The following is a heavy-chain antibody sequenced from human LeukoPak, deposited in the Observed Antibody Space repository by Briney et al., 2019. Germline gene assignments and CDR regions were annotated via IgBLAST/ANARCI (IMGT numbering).Heavy chain of an antibody. CDR3: ARRASGGSTYWYFGL. V-gene: IGHV3-20*04. CDR1: GFRFDDYG. J-gene: IGHJ2*01. Sequence: PGGSLRLSCEVSGFRFDDYGLGWVRQAPGKGLEYVSGINWNGGETGSADSVKGRFTISRDNAKKSLYLQMNSLRDEDTAFYYCARRASGGSTYWYFGLWGRGTLVTVSS. CDR2: INWNGGET. D-gene: IGHD6-19*01.